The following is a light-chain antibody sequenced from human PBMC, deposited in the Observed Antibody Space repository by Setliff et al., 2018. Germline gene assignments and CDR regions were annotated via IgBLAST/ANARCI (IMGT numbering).Light chain of an antibody. CDR3: SAYAGSNNWGV. CDR1: SSDVGAYNY. CDR2: EAT. V-gene: IGLV2-8*01. Sequence: QSVLTQPPSASGSPGQSVTISCTGTSSDVGAYNYVSWYQQHPGKAPKLLIFEATKRPSGVPDRFSGSKPGNTASLTVSGLQAEDEADYYCSAYAGSNNWGVFGTGTTVTVL. J-gene: IGLJ1*01.